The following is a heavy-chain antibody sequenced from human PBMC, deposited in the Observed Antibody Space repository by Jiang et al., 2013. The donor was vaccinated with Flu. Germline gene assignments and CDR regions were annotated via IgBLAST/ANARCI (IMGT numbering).Heavy chain of an antibody. D-gene: IGHD2-2*01. J-gene: IGHJ4*02. CDR3: ARSIPGYCSTTSPFDY. V-gene: IGHV2-70*10. CDR2: IDWEDDK. Sequence: ARIDWEDDKYYSTSLRTRLTISKDTSKNQVFLTMTNMDPVDTGTYYCARSIPGYCSTTSPFDYWGQGTLVTVSS.